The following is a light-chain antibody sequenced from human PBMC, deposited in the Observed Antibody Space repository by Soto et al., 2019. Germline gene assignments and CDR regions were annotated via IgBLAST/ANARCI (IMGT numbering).Light chain of an antibody. CDR2: DAA. CDR1: ENIKKW. J-gene: IGKJ1*01. V-gene: IGKV1-5*01. Sequence: MTQSPSTLAASVGDSFPSTCRASENIKKWLAWYQQTPGEAPKLLISDAARLETGVPTRFSGSGYGTDFTLTITSLQTDEFGTYHCQQYDVHPRTFGQGTKVDIK. CDR3: QQYDVHPRT.